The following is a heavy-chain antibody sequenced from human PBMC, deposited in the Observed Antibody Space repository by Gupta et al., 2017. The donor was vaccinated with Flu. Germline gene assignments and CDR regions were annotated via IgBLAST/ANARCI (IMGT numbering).Heavy chain of an antibody. J-gene: IGHJ4*02. CDR1: GGSFSGYY. CDR2: INHSGST. Sequence: QVQLQQWGAGLLKPSETLSLTCAVYGGSFSGYYWSWIRQPPGKGLEWIGEINHSGSTNYNPSLKSRVTISVDTSKNQVSLMLSSVTAADTAVYYCARAVSTAMVPYYFDYWGQGSLVAVSS. CDR3: ARAVSTAMVPYYFDY. D-gene: IGHD5-18*01. V-gene: IGHV4-34*01.